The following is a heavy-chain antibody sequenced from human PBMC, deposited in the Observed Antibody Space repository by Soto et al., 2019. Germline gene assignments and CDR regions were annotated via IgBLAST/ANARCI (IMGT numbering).Heavy chain of an antibody. CDR1: GGNFSSYT. CDR2: IIPILGIA. V-gene: IGHV1-69*02. D-gene: IGHD2-2*01. Sequence: QVQLVQSGAEVKKPGSSVKVSCKASGGNFSSYTISWVRQAPGQGLEWMGRIIPILGIANYAQKFQGRVTITADKSTSTAYMELSSLRSEDTAVYYCASTDEDIVVVPAAKFDPWGQGTLVTVSS. CDR3: ASTDEDIVVVPAAKFDP. J-gene: IGHJ5*02.